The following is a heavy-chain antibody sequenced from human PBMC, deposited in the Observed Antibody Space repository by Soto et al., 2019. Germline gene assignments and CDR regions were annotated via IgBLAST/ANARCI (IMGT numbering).Heavy chain of an antibody. Sequence: ASVKVSCKASGYTFTNYAMHWVRQAPGQRLEWMGRINTANGDTIYSQNFQGRVTITRDTSASTVYLELSSLRFEDTAVYYCGRGQATFDPWGQGTLVTGSS. J-gene: IGHJ5*02. V-gene: IGHV1-3*04. CDR1: GYTFTNYA. CDR3: GRGQATFDP. CDR2: INTANGDT.